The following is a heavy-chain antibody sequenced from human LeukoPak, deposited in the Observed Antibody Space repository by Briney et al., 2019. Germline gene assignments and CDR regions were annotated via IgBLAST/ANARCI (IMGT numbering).Heavy chain of an antibody. CDR1: GYTFTSYG. Sequence: ASVKVSCKASGYTFTSYGISWVRQAPGQGLERMGWISAYNANTKYAQKLQGRVTMTTDTSTSTAYMELRSLRSDDTAVYYCARDSYSIVDTAMKYFDYWGQGTLVTVSS. J-gene: IGHJ4*02. D-gene: IGHD5-18*01. CDR2: ISAYNANT. CDR3: ARDSYSIVDTAMKYFDY. V-gene: IGHV1-18*01.